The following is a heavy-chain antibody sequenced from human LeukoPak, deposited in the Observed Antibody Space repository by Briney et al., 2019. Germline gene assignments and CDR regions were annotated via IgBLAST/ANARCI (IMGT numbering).Heavy chain of an antibody. J-gene: IGHJ5*02. CDR2: ISWNSGSI. Sequence: GGSLRLSCAASGFTFDDYAMHWVRQAPGKGLEWVSGISWNSGSIGYADSVKGRFTISRDNAKNSLYLQMNSLSAEDMALYYCAKGDWFDPWGQGTLVTVSS. V-gene: IGHV3-9*03. CDR1: GFTFDDYA. CDR3: AKGDWFDP.